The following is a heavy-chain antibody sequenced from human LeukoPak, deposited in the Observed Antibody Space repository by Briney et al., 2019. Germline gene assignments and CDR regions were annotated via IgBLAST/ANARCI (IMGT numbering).Heavy chain of an antibody. J-gene: IGHJ3*02. CDR1: GGSISSSGYY. CDR3: ARHSRSGYGDYESAFDI. D-gene: IGHD5-12*01. Sequence: SETLSLTCIVSGGSISSSGYYWDWIRQPPGKGLEWIGNFYYTGSTYYDPSLKSRITISVDTSKNQFSLKLRSVTAADTAVYYCARHSRSGYGDYESAFDIWGQGTMVTVSS. CDR2: FYYTGST. V-gene: IGHV4-39*01.